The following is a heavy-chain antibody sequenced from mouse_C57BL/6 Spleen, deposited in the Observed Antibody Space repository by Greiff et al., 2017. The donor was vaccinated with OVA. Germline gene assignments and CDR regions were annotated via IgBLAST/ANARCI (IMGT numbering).Heavy chain of an antibody. D-gene: IGHD1-1*01. Sequence: VQLQQSGPELVKPGASVKISCKASGYTFTDYYMNWVKQSPGQSLEWIGDINPNNGGTSYNQKFKGKATLTVDKSSSTAYMELRSLTSEDSAVYYCAREGFTTVVAKWAMDYWGQGTSVTVSS. J-gene: IGHJ4*01. CDR2: INPNNGGT. CDR3: AREGFTTVVAKWAMDY. CDR1: GYTFTDYY. V-gene: IGHV1-26*01.